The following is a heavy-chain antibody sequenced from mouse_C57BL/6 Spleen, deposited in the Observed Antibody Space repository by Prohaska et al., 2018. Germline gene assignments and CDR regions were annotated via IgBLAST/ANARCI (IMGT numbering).Heavy chain of an antibody. CDR2: IDPSDSET. CDR3: AIYYGNYWYFDV. D-gene: IGHD2-1*01. V-gene: IGHV1-52*01. J-gene: IGHJ1*03. Sequence: RPIQGLEWIGNIDPSDSETHYNQKFKDKATLTVDKSSSTAYMQLSSLTSEDSAVYYCAIYYGNYWYFDVWGTGTTVTVSS.